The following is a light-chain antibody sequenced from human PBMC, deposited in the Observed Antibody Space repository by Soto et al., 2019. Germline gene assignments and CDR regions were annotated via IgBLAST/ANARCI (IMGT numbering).Light chain of an antibody. CDR2: GAS. V-gene: IGKV3-15*01. CDR1: QSVTST. J-gene: IGKJ4*01. Sequence: EVVMTQSPATLSVYPGDRATLSCRASQSVTSTLAWYQQKPGQAPRLLIYGASTRATGIPARFSGSGSGTEFTLTISSLHSEDFAVYYCQQYNNWPPVTFGGGTKVEIK. CDR3: QQYNNWPPVT.